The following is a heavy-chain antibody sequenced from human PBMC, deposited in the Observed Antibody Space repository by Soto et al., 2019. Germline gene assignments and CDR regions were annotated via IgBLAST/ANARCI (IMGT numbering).Heavy chain of an antibody. CDR1: GFTFSNYA. Sequence: PGGSLRLSCAASGFTFSNYAMSWVRQTPAKGLQWVATIGASGTSTDYLDSVRGRFTIARDNSRNILFLQLNSLRADDTAVYYCASATTPTEYWGQGTQVTVSS. CDR3: ASATTPTEY. V-gene: IGHV3-23*01. D-gene: IGHD4-17*01. J-gene: IGHJ4*02. CDR2: IGASGTST.